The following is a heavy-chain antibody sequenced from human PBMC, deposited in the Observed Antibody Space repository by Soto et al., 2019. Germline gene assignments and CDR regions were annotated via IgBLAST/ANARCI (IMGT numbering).Heavy chain of an antibody. Sequence: SVKVSCKASGFTFTSSAVQWVRQARGQRLEWIGWIVVGSGNTNYAQKFQEGVTITRDMSTSTAYMELSSLRSEDTAVYYCAADRASAGSYSLDYWGQGTLVTVSS. CDR2: IVVGSGNT. D-gene: IGHD1-26*01. V-gene: IGHV1-58*01. CDR3: AADRASAGSYSLDY. CDR1: GFTFTSSA. J-gene: IGHJ4*02.